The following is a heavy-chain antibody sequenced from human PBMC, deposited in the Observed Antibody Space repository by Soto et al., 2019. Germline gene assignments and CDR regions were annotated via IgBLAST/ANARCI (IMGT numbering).Heavy chain of an antibody. CDR1: GFTVSSNY. J-gene: IGHJ3*02. V-gene: IGHV3-53*04. CDR3: ARLAASMLFDI. CDR2: IYSGGST. Sequence: PGGSLRLSCAASGFTVSSNYMSWVRQAPGKGLEWVSVIYSGGSTYYADSVKGRFTISRHNSKNTLYLQMNSLRAEDTAVYYCARLAASMLFDIWGPTTMVSAS. D-gene: IGHD2-15*01.